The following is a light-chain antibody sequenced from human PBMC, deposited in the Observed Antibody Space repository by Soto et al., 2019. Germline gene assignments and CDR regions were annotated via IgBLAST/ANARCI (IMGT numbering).Light chain of an antibody. Sequence: EIVMTQSPATLSVSPGDRVTLSCWASQSISSNLAWYQQKRGQAPRILIYGASTRYTGIPGRFSGSGSGTEVTLTISNLQSEDFAVYYCQQYNNWPRTFGQGTRVEIK. CDR3: QQYNNWPRT. CDR1: QSISSN. CDR2: GAS. V-gene: IGKV3-15*01. J-gene: IGKJ1*01.